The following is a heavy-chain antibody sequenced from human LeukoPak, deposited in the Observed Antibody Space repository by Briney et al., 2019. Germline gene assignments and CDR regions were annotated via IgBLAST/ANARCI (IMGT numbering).Heavy chain of an antibody. V-gene: IGHV3-66*01. CDR3: ARVMTAITNWFDP. D-gene: IGHD2-21*02. CDR2: IYRDGST. J-gene: IGHJ5*02. CDR1: GFAFSNYV. Sequence: GGSLRLSWAASGFAFSNYVMHWVRQAPGKGLEWVSSIYRDGSTYYADSVKGRFTISRDNSKNTLNLQMNNLKVDDTAVYYCARVMTAITNWFDPWGQGTLVTVSS.